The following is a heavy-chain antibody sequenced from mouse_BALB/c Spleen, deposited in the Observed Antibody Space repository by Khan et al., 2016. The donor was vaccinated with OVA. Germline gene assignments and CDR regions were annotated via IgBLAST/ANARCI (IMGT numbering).Heavy chain of an antibody. D-gene: IGHD2-1*01. V-gene: IGHV5-6-4*01. J-gene: IGHJ1*01. CDR3: TRDGNYAHWYFDV. Sequence: EVELVESGGGLVKPGGSLKLSCAASGFTFSTYTMSWVRQAPEKRLEWVATVNSGSTYTYYPDSVKGRFPISRDNAKNTLYLQMSSLKSEDTALYYCTRDGNYAHWYFDVGGAGTTVTVSS. CDR1: GFTFSTYT. CDR2: VNSGSTYT.